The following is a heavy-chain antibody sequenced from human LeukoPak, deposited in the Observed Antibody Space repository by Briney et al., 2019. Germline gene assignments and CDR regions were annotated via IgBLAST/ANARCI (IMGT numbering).Heavy chain of an antibody. CDR3: ARDYNYYHGSGYWYYFDY. CDR2: IYSDGST. V-gene: IGHV3-66*01. J-gene: IGHJ4*02. Sequence: GGSLRLSCAASGFTVSSNYMSWVRQAPGKGLEWVSVIYSDGSTYYADSVKGRFTISRDNSKNTLYLQINSLRAEDTAVYYCARDYNYYHGSGYWYYFDYWGQGTLVTVSS. CDR1: GFTVSSNY. D-gene: IGHD3-22*01.